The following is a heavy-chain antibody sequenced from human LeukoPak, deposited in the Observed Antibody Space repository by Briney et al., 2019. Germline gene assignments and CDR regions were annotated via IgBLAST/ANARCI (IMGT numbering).Heavy chain of an antibody. CDR1: GFTFSSYT. CDR3: ARDSSGSLNFDY. Sequence: GGSLRLSCAASGFTFSSYTMNWVRQAPREGVEWFSYIISSISTIYYADSVKARFTISRYNAKNSLYLQMNSLRAEDTAVYYCARDSSGSLNFDYWGQGTLVTVSS. J-gene: IGHJ4*02. D-gene: IGHD1-26*01. CDR2: IISSISTI. V-gene: IGHV3-48*01.